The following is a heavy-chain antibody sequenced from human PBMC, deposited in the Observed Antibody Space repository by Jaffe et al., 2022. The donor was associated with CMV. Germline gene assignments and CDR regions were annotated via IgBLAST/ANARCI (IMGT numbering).Heavy chain of an antibody. Sequence: EVQLVESGGGLVQPGGSLKLSCAASGFTFTDSAIHWVRQASGKGLEWVGRIRSRANGYATAYAASVKGRFTVSRDDSKNTAYLQMNSLKTEDTAVYYCTRRPDGSSLDYWGQGTLVTVSS. J-gene: IGHJ4*02. CDR3: TRRPDGSSLDY. CDR2: IRSRANGYAT. CDR1: GFTFTDSA. D-gene: IGHD6-6*01. V-gene: IGHV3-73*02.